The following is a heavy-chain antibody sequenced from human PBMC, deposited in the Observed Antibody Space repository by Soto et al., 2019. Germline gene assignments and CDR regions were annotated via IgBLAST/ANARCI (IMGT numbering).Heavy chain of an antibody. CDR3: VREYRYGGNSKWYVDL. V-gene: IGHV1-69*06. CDR2: ITPIFRTA. CDR1: GHTFSSHA. Sequence: SVKASSKAPGHTFSSHAISWVRQAPRQEPEWMGGITPIFRTANYPQKLQRRVTITADTSTSTAYMELSSLRSEDTAVYYCVREYRYGGNSKWYVDLWGRRTLVTVSS. J-gene: IGHJ2*01. D-gene: IGHD2-21*02.